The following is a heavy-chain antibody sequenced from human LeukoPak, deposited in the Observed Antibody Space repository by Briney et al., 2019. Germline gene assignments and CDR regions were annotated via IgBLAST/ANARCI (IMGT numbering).Heavy chain of an antibody. J-gene: IGHJ4*02. CDR1: GGSISSSSYY. CDR3: ARRNEPDSAGYYRPFHY. CDR2: LSYSGTT. D-gene: IGHD3-22*01. Sequence: SETLSLTYTVSGGSISSSSYYWGWIRQPPGKGLEWIGSLSYSGTTYYNPSLRSRLTISVDTSKNQFSLKLSSVTAADTAVYYCARRNEPDSAGYYRPFHYWGQGTLVTVSS. V-gene: IGHV4-39*01.